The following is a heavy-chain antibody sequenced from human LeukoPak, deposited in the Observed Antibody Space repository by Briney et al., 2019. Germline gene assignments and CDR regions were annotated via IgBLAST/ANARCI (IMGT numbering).Heavy chain of an antibody. Sequence: PSETLSLTCTVPGGSITSSNYYWGWIRQPPGKGLEWIGSFYYSGSTNYNPSLKSRVTISVDTSKNQFSLKLSSVTAADTAVYYCVYYYGSGTVEYWGQGTLVTVSS. D-gene: IGHD3-10*01. V-gene: IGHV4-39*01. CDR2: FYYSGST. CDR3: VYYYGSGTVEY. J-gene: IGHJ4*02. CDR1: GGSITSSNYY.